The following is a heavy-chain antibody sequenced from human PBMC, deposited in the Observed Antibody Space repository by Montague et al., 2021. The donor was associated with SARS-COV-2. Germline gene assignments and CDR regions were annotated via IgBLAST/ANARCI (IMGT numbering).Heavy chain of an antibody. CDR3: ARTGYSSGWHSFDY. D-gene: IGHD6-19*01. V-gene: IGHV4-34*01. CDR1: GGSFSGYY. J-gene: IGHJ4*02. Sequence: SETLSLTCAVYGGSFSGYYWSWIRQPPGKGLEWIGEINHSGSTNCNPSLKSRVTISVDTSTNQFSLKLSSVTAADTAVYYCARTGYSSGWHSFDYWGQGTLVTVSS. CDR2: INHSGST.